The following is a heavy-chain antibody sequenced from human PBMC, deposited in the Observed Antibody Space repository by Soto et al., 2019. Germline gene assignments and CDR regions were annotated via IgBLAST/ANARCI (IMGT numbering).Heavy chain of an antibody. CDR3: ASSPSVAALDY. D-gene: IGHD6-19*01. CDR1: GYTFTGYY. V-gene: IGHV1-2*04. CDR2: INPNRGGT. J-gene: IGHJ4*02. Sequence: QVQLVQSGAEVKKPGPSVKVSCKASGYTFTGYYMHWVRQAPGQGLEWMGWINPNRGGTNYAQKFQGWVTMTRDTSISTAYMELSRLRSDDTAVYYCASSPSVAALDYWGQGTLVTVSS.